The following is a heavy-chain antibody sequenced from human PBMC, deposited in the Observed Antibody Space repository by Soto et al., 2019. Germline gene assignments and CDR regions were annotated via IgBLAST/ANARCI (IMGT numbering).Heavy chain of an antibody. CDR3: AKGRGGNNRYSFDY. CDR1: GFTFSSYA. D-gene: IGHD3-10*01. V-gene: IGHV3-23*01. CDR2: ITSDGGNT. J-gene: IGHJ4*02. Sequence: EVQLLESGGGLVQPGGSLRLSCAASGFTFSSYAMTWVRQAPGKGLEWVSTITSDGGNTYYVDSVKGRFTISRDNSKNTLYLQMNSLRAEDTAVYSCAKGRGGNNRYSFDYWGQGTLVTVSS.